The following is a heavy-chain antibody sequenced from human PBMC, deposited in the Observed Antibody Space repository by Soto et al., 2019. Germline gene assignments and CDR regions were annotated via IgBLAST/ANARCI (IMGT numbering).Heavy chain of an antibody. J-gene: IGHJ4*02. CDR1: GYTFTSYG. Sequence: HVQLVQSGAEVNNPVASVKGSCKASGYTFTSYGIILVRQAPGQGLEWMGWISAYNGNTNYAQKLQGRVTMTTDTSTSTAYMELRSLRSDDTAVYYCAASYGDYVWSFDYWGQGTLVTVSS. V-gene: IGHV1-18*01. D-gene: IGHD4-17*01. CDR3: AASYGDYVWSFDY. CDR2: ISAYNGNT.